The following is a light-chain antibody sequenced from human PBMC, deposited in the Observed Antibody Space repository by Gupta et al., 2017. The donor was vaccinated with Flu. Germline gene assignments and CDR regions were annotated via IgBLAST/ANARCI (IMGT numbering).Light chain of an antibody. J-gene: IGKJ5*01. V-gene: IGKV1-9*01. CDR3: QQVNTYPLT. Sequence: DIQLTQSPSFLSASVGDRVTITCRASQGISSYLAWYQQKPGKAPKLLIYDASTLQSGVPSRFSGSGSGTEFTLTLSSLQPEDFATYYCQQVNTYPLTFGQGTRLEIK. CDR1: QGISSY. CDR2: DAS.